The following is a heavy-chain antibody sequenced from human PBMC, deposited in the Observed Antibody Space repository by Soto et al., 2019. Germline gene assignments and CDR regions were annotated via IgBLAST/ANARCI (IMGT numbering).Heavy chain of an antibody. CDR2: IDTSTTYK. CDR3: ARETGSYRWNDGLMDF. CDR1: GFSLSSFT. V-gene: IGHV3-21*01. D-gene: IGHD1-1*01. Sequence: EVQLVESGGGLVKPGGSLRLSCAASGFSLSSFTMNWVRQAPGKGLEWVSSIDTSTTYKFYADSVTGRFTISRDNAKKSVYLQMNSLRAEDTAVYYCARETGSYRWNDGLMDFWGQATTVTVSS. J-gene: IGHJ6*02.